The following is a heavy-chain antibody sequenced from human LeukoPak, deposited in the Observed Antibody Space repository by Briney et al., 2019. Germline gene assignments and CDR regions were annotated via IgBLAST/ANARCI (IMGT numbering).Heavy chain of an antibody. V-gene: IGHV4-39*01. D-gene: IGHD3-9*01. J-gene: IGHJ4*02. CDR1: GDSISSSSFY. CDR2: IHYSGTT. CDR3: ARQGGPRYFD. Sequence: KGSETLSLTCTVSGDSISSSSFYWGWIRQPPGKGLERVGSIHYSGTTYYNPSPKSRVTISVGTSKNQFALKLTSVTAADTAVYYCARQGGPRYFDWGQGTLVTVSS.